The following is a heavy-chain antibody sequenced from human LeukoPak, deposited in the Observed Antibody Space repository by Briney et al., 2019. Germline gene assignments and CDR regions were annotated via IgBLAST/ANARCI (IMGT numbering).Heavy chain of an antibody. CDR2: INSDGSST. J-gene: IGHJ4*02. CDR3: ARTAGTPHYYFDY. Sequence: GGSLRLSCAASGFTFSSYWMHWVRQAPGKGLVWVSRINSDGSSTNYADSVKGRFTISRDNARNTLYLQMNSLRAEDTAVYYCARTAGTPHYYFDYWGQGTLVTVSS. V-gene: IGHV3-74*01. CDR1: GFTFSSYW. D-gene: IGHD6-13*01.